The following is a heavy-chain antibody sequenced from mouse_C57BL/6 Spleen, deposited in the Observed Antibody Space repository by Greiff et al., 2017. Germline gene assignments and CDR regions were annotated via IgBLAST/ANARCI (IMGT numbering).Heavy chain of an antibody. J-gene: IGHJ3*01. D-gene: IGHD2-4*01. Sequence: QVQLKESGPGLVAPSQSLSITCTVSGFSLTSYGVDWVRQPPGQGLEWLGVIWGGGSTNYNSALMSRLSISKDNSKSQVFLKMNSLQTDDTAMYYCATSDYDYDDWFAYWGQGTLVTVSA. CDR3: ATSDYDYDDWFAY. CDR2: IWGGGST. V-gene: IGHV2-9*01. CDR1: GFSLTSYG.